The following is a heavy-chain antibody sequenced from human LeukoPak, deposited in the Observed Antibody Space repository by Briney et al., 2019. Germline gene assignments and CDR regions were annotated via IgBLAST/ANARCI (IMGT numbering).Heavy chain of an antibody. V-gene: IGHV4-59*08. D-gene: IGHD6-19*01. CDR3: GRHGSDDDLFDL. CDR1: GFSISTYY. J-gene: IGHJ4*02. CDR2: IYYSGST. Sequence: ETLSLTCTASGFSISTYYRSWIRQPPGKGLEWIGYIYYSGSTNSNRSLKSRVTISVDKSKNQFSLQLSHLTAADTAVYYCGRHGSDDDLFDLWGRGTLVTVP.